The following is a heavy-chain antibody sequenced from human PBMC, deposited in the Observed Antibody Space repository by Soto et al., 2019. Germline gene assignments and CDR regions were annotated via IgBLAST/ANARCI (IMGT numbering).Heavy chain of an antibody. V-gene: IGHV3-23*01. CDR2: ISGSGGST. D-gene: IGHD5-12*01. CDR1: GFTFSSYA. CDR3: AKVGIAGNDYNWFDP. J-gene: IGHJ5*02. Sequence: PGGSLRLSCAASGFTFSSYAMSWVRQAPGKGLVWVSAISGSGGSTYYADSVKGRFTISRDNSKNTLYLQMNSLRAEDTAVYYCAKVGIAGNDYNWFDPWGQGTLVTVSS.